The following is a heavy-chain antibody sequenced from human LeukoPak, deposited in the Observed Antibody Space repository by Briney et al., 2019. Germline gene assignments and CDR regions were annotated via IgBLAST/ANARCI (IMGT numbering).Heavy chain of an antibody. Sequence: GGSLRLSCAASGFTFSSYGMHWVRQAPGKGLEWVAFIRYDGSNKYYTDSVKGRFTTSRDNSKNTLYLQMNSLRAEDTAVYYCARDPMTNAEDDYWGQGTLVTVSS. CDR1: GFTFSSYG. CDR3: ARDPMTNAEDDY. J-gene: IGHJ4*02. CDR2: IRYDGSNK. V-gene: IGHV3-30*02. D-gene: IGHD1-14*01.